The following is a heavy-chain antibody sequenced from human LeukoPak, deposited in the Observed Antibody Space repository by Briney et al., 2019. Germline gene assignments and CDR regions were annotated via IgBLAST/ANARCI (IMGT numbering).Heavy chain of an antibody. V-gene: IGHV3-11*01. CDR1: GFIFSDYY. D-gene: IGHD1-1*01. Sequence: GGSLRLSCAASGFIFSDYYMTWIRQAPGKGLEWVAHIDVRGDTTLYTDSVKGRFTVSRDSANNSLYLQMNSLRAEDTAVYYCAREDNVWNLLYNYYMDVWGKGTTVTVS. J-gene: IGHJ6*03. CDR2: IDVRGDTT. CDR3: AREDNVWNLLYNYYMDV.